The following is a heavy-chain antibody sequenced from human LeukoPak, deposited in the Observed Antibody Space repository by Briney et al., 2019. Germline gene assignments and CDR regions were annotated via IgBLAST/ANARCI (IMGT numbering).Heavy chain of an antibody. D-gene: IGHD3-22*01. CDR1: GFTFSSYS. Sequence: GGSLRLSCAASGFTFSSYSMNWVRQAPGKGLEWVSSISSSSSYIYYADSAKGRFTISRDNAKNSLYLQMNSLRAEDTAVYYCARGSHDNPYYYDSSGYYLDYWGQGTLVTVSS. CDR3: ARGSHDNPYYYDSSGYYLDY. V-gene: IGHV3-21*01. J-gene: IGHJ4*02. CDR2: ISSSSSYI.